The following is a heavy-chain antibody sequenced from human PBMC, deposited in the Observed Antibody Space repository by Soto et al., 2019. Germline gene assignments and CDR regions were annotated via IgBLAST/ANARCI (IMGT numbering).Heavy chain of an antibody. V-gene: IGHV4-31*03. CDR3: ARAGSSLFWFDP. J-gene: IGHJ5*02. D-gene: IGHD6-6*01. CDR1: GDSISSGGYY. CDR2: IYYSGST. Sequence: SETLSLTCTVSGDSISSGGYYWSWIRQHPGKGLEWIGYIYYSGSTYYNPSLKSRVTISVDTSKNQFSLKLSSVTAADTAVYYCARAGSSLFWFDPWGQGTLVTVSS.